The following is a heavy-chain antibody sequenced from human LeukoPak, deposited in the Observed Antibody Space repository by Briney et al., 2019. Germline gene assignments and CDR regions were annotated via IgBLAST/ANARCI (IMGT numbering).Heavy chain of an antibody. J-gene: IGHJ5*02. CDR1: GYNFTDYY. V-gene: IGHV1-2*02. CDR2: INPNSGGT. CDR3: ARGGMATTRNWFDP. D-gene: IGHD5-24*01. Sequence: GASVKVSCKTSGYNFTDYYIHWVRQAPGQGLEWMGWINPNSGGTNYEQKFQGRVTMTRDTSISTAYMELSRLRSDDTAVYYCARGGMATTRNWFDPWGQGTLVTVSS.